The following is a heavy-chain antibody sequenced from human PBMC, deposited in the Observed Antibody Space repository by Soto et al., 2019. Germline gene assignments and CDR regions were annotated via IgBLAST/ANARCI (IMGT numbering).Heavy chain of an antibody. J-gene: IGHJ4*02. Sequence: PGGSLRLSCAASGFTISSYGMHWVRQAPGKGLEWVAFMWYDGSNKYYADSVKGRFTISRDNSKNTLYLQMNSLRAEDTAVYYCAREGGSGPDYWGQGTLVTVSS. D-gene: IGHD6-19*01. V-gene: IGHV3-33*01. CDR2: MWYDGSNK. CDR3: AREGGSGPDY. CDR1: GFTISSYG.